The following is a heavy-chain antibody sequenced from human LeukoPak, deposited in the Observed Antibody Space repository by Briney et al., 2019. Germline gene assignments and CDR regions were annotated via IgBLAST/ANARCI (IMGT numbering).Heavy chain of an antibody. V-gene: IGHV3-7*01. CDR2: IKQDGSEK. Sequence: PGGSLRLSCAASGFTFSSYWMSWVRQAPGKGLEWVVNIKQDGSEKHYVDSGKGRFTISRDNAKNSLYLQMNSLRAEDTAVYYCARRAVGNSYYYSMDVWGKGTTVTVSS. CDR3: ARRAVGNSYYYSMDV. CDR1: GFTFSSYW. J-gene: IGHJ6*03. D-gene: IGHD6-19*01.